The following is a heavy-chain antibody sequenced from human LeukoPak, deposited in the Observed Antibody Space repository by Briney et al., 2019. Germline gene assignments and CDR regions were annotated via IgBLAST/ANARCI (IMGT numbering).Heavy chain of an antibody. CDR2: IYPGDSDT. V-gene: IGHV5-51*01. J-gene: IGHJ5*02. CDR1: GYSFTSYW. D-gene: IGHD2-21*02. Sequence: GESLKISCKGSGYSFTSYWIGWVRQMPGKGLEWMGIIYPGDSDTRYSPSFQGQVTISADKSISTAYLQWSSLKASDTAMYYCARAQAYCGGDCLNWFDPWGQGTLVTVSS. CDR3: ARAQAYCGGDCLNWFDP.